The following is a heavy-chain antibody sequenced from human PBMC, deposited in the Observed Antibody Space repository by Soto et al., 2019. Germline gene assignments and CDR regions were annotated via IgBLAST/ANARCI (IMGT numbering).Heavy chain of an antibody. CDR2: IYSGGST. V-gene: IGHV3-53*01. J-gene: IGHJ6*02. CDR3: ARDRAKCRSTTSYSYGRAR. Sequence: QPGGSLRICCAASGFSGSSNYMSWVRQAPGKGLEWVSVIYSGGSTYYADSVKGRFTISRDNSKSTLYLQMNSLRAEDTAVYYCARDRAKCRSTTSYSYGRARWGPGPTAAV. D-gene: IGHD2-2*02. CDR1: GFSGSSNY.